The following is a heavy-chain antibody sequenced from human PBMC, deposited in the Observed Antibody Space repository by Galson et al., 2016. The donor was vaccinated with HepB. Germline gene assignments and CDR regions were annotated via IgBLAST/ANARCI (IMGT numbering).Heavy chain of an antibody. CDR3: ARPHYTYGFTSLDY. J-gene: IGHJ4*02. V-gene: IGHV1-3*01. CDR2: INVGNGNT. CDR1: GYTFSSHA. Sequence: SVKVSCKASGYTFSSHAINWVRQAPGQGLEWMGWINVGNGNTRYSQKFQGRVAITRDTSASIAYLELSSLTSEDTAVYYCARPHYTYGFTSLDYWGQGTLVTVSS. D-gene: IGHD4-17*01.